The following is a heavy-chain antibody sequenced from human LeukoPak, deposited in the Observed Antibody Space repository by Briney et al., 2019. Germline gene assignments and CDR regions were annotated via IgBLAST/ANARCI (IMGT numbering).Heavy chain of an antibody. CDR3: ARVHSWSGPDY. CDR2: VYHGGST. D-gene: IGHD3-3*02. Sequence: KPSETLSLTCTVSGHSISTDYYWGWIRQSPGQGLEWIGSVYHGGSTYHNPSIRSRVTISVDTSKNQFFLSLSSVTAADTAVYYCARVHSWSGPDYWGQGTLVTVSS. CDR1: GHSISTDYY. J-gene: IGHJ4*02. V-gene: IGHV4-38-2*02.